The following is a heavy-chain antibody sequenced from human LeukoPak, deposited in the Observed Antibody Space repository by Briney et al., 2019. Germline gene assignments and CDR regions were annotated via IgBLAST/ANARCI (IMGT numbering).Heavy chain of an antibody. CDR3: ARAYASGTYST. CDR2: TSTSVPT. D-gene: IGHD3-10*01. J-gene: IGHJ5*02. V-gene: IGHV4-4*07. Sequence: SETLSLTCIVSGVSTSSGYWSWIRQPAGKGLEWMGHTSTSVPTYYNPSLKSRVTMSLDTSENPFSLKLNTVTAADTAVYYCARAYASGTYSTWGQGTLVTVSS. CDR1: GVSTSSGY.